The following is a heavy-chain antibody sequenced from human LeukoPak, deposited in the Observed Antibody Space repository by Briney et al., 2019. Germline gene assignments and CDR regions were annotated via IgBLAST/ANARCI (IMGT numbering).Heavy chain of an antibody. V-gene: IGHV3-9*01. D-gene: IGHD6-19*01. CDR1: GFTFDDYA. CDR3: AKAVMYSSGWFGY. CDR2: ISWNSGSI. Sequence: PGGSLRLSCAASGFTFDDYAMHWVRQAPGKGLEWVSGISWNSGSIGHADSVKGRFTISRDNAKNSLYLQMNSLRAEDTALYYCAKAVMYSSGWFGYWGQGTLVTVSS. J-gene: IGHJ4*02.